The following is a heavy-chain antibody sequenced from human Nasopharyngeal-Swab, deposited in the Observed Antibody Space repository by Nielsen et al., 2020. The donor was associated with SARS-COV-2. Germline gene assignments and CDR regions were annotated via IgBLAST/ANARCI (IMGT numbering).Heavy chain of an antibody. D-gene: IGHD1-26*01. CDR2: ISYDGSNK. Sequence: RQAPGKGLEWVAVISYDGSNKYYADSVKGRFTISRDNSKNTLYLQMNSLRAEDTAVYYCAKDRRSWPKGSDYWGQGTLVTVSS. V-gene: IGHV3-30*18. J-gene: IGHJ4*02. CDR3: AKDRRSWPKGSDY.